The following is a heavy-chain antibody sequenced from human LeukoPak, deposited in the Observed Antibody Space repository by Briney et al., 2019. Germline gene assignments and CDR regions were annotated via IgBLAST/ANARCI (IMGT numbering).Heavy chain of an antibody. CDR3: ARVGHCSSTSCYVKGGNWFDP. Sequence: GGSLRLSCAASGFTFSSYWMHWGRQTPGKGLVWVSRINSDGSSTSYADSVKGRFTISRDNAKNTLYLQLNSLRAEDTAVYYCARVGHCSSTSCYVKGGNWFDPWGQGTLVTVSS. V-gene: IGHV3-74*01. D-gene: IGHD2-2*01. CDR2: INSDGSST. J-gene: IGHJ5*02. CDR1: GFTFSSYW.